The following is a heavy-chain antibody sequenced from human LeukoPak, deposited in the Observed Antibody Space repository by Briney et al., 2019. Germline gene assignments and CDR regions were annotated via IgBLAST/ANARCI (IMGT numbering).Heavy chain of an antibody. V-gene: IGHV3-11*06. D-gene: IGHD6-6*01. CDR2: IRSSSTYI. CDR3: ARDARLDY. CDR1: GFTFSDAY. J-gene: IGHJ4*02. Sequence: GGSLRLSCVASGFTFSDAYMNWIRQAPGKGLEWISYIRSSSTYIKYADSVKGRFTISRDNARNSLYLQMNSLRAEDTAVYYCARDARLDYWGQGTLVTVSS.